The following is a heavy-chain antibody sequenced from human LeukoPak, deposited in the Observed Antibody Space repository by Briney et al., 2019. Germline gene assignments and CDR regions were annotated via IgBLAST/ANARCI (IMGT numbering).Heavy chain of an antibody. D-gene: IGHD6-19*01. J-gene: IGHJ4*02. V-gene: IGHV4-38-2*01. CDR1: GYSISSGYY. Sequence: SETLSLTCAVSGYSISSGYYWGWIRQPTGKGLEWIGSMYHSGSTYYNPSLKSRVTISVDTSKNQFSLRLSSVTAADTAVFYCVRRYSSGWSFDHWSQGTLVTVSS. CDR3: VRRYSSGWSFDH. CDR2: MYHSGST.